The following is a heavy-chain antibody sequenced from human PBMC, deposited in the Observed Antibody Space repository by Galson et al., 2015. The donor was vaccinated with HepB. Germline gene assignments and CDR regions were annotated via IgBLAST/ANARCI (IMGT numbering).Heavy chain of an antibody. Sequence: SVKVSCKASGGTFSSYTISWVRQAPGQGLEWMGRIIPILGIANYAQKFQGRVTITADKSTSTAYMELSSLRSEDTAVYYCARDPEPGIPANLCGGSCYSGFDYWGQGTLVTVSS. CDR1: GGTFSSYT. CDR2: IIPILGIA. J-gene: IGHJ4*02. CDR3: ARDPEPGIPANLCGGSCYSGFDY. D-gene: IGHD2-15*01. V-gene: IGHV1-69*04.